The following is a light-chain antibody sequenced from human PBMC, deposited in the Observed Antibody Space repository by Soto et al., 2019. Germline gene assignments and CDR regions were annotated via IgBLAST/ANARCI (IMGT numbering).Light chain of an antibody. V-gene: IGKV3-15*01. CDR3: QQYDNWPSCT. CDR2: GAS. CDR1: RSVSSS. Sequence: EIVMTQSPATPSVSPGQRATLSCRASRSVSSSLAWFQQKPGRAPRLLVYGASTRATGIPARFSGSGSGTEFTLTISSPQSEDFAVYFCQQYDNWPSCTFGQGTKVEIK. J-gene: IGKJ1*01.